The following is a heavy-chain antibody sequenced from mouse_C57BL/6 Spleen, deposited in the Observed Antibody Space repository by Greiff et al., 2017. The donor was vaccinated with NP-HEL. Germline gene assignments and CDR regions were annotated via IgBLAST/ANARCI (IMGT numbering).Heavy chain of an antibody. V-gene: IGHV5-9-1*02. CDR3: TRDSPLYYYAMDY. D-gene: IGHD6-1*01. CDR1: GFTFSSYA. J-gene: IGHJ4*01. CDR2: ISSGGDYI. Sequence: EVMLVESGEGLVKPGGSLKLSCAASGFTFSSYAMSWVRQTPEKRLEWVAYISSGGDYIYYADTVKGRFTISRDNARNTLYLQMSSLKSEDTAMYYCTRDSPLYYYAMDYWGQGTSVTVSS.